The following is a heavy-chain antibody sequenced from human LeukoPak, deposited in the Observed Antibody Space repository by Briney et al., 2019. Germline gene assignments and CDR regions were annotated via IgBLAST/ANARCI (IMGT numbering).Heavy chain of an antibody. D-gene: IGHD5-12*01. J-gene: IGHJ3*01. CDR3: TKATFDH. V-gene: IGHV3-53*01. Sequence: GSLILYCTCYEFAVSANYRSWVRQAPGKGLEWVSFIHPDGATSYAESVKGRFIISRDNSNNTLYLQINSLRVEDTAVYYCTKATFDHWGQGTMVVVSS. CDR1: EFAVSANY. CDR2: IHPDGAT.